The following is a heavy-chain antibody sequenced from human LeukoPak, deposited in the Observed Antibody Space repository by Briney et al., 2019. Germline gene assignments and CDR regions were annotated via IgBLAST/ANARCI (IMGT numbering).Heavy chain of an antibody. CDR1: GFTFGNSW. V-gene: IGHV3-23*01. D-gene: IGHD6-19*01. Sequence: GGSLRLSCAASGFTFGNSWVHWVRQAPGKGLVWVSTIGGSGDKTFYADSVKGRFTISRDNSKNMLHLQMSSLTGEDTALYYCVRRGDASSGWGDHDYWGRGALVTVSS. CDR3: VRRGDASSGWGDHDY. J-gene: IGHJ4*02. CDR2: IGGSGDKT.